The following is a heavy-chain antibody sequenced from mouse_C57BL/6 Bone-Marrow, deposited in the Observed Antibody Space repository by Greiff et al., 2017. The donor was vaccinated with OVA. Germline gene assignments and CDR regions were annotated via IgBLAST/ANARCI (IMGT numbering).Heavy chain of an antibody. CDR1: GFTFSSYG. CDR3: ARLDY. J-gene: IGHJ4*01. V-gene: IGHV5-6*01. Sequence: VESGGDLVKPGGSLKLSCAASGFTFSSYGMSWVRQTPDKRLEWVATISSGGSYTYYPDSVKGRFTISRDNAKNTLYLQMSSLKSEDTAMYYCARLDYWGQGTSVTVSS. CDR2: ISSGGSYT.